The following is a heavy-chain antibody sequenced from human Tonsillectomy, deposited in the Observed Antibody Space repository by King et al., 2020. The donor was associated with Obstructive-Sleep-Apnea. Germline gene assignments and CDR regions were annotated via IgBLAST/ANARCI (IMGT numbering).Heavy chain of an antibody. CDR1: GFTFSSYA. J-gene: IGHJ4*02. D-gene: IGHD6-19*01. CDR2: ISYDGSNK. V-gene: IGHV3-30-3*01. Sequence: VQLVESGGGVVQPGRSLRLSCAASGFTFSSYAMHWVRQAPGKGLAWVAVISYDGSNKYYADSVKGRFTISRDNSKKTLYLQMNSLRAEDTAVYYCARGWYSSGWYKEGFFDYWGQGTLVTVSS. CDR3: ARGWYSSGWYKEGFFDY.